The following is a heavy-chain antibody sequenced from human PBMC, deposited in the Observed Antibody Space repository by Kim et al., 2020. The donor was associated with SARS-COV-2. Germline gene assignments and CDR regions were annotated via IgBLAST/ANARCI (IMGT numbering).Heavy chain of an antibody. D-gene: IGHD2-15*01. CDR1: GFTFSSYA. Sequence: GGSLRLSCAASGFTFSSYAMHWVRQAPGKGLEWVAVISYDGSNKYYADSVKGRFTISRDNSKNTLYLQMNSLRAEDTAVYYCARDPGGSGPYDYWGQGTLVTVSS. J-gene: IGHJ4*02. V-gene: IGHV3-30*04. CDR3: ARDPGGSGPYDY. CDR2: ISYDGSNK.